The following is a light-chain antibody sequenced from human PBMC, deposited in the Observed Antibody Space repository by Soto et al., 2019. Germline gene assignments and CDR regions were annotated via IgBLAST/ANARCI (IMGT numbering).Light chain of an antibody. J-gene: IGLJ1*01. CDR1: SNDVGHSSF. CDR2: EVS. V-gene: IGLV2-8*01. Sequence: QSARTQPPSASGSPGQSVTISCTGNSNDVGHSSFISWYQQHPGKGPKLIIYEVSKRPSGVPDRFSGSKSGNTASLSVSGLQDEDEADYFCNAQADNGKHVFGTGTKLTVL. CDR3: NAQADNGKHV.